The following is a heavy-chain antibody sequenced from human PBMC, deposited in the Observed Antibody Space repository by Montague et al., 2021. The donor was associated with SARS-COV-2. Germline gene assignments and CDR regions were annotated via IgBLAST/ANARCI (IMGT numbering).Heavy chain of an antibody. J-gene: IGHJ5*02. CDR2: IYYSGST. CDR3: ARQGRISMVRLNWFDP. D-gene: IGHD3-10*01. V-gene: IGHV4-39*01. Sequence: SETLSLTCTVSGGSISSSSYYWGWIRQPPGKGLEWIGSIYYSGSTYYSPSLKSRVTISVDTSKNQFSLELSSVTAADTAVYYCARQGRISMVRLNWFDPWGQGTLVTVSS. CDR1: GGSISSSSYY.